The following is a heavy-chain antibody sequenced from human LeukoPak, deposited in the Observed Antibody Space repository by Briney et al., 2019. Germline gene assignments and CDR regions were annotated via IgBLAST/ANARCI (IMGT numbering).Heavy chain of an antibody. CDR3: AKGLGYSSSWPIDY. D-gene: IGHD6-13*01. CDR1: GFTFSTYG. J-gene: IGHJ4*02. V-gene: IGHV3-33*06. Sequence: PGRSLRLSCAASGFTFSTYGMHWVRQAPGKGLEWVAVIWHDGSNKYYADSVKGRFTISRDNYKNTLYLQMNSLRAEDTAVYYCAKGLGYSSSWPIDYWGQGTLVTVSS. CDR2: IWHDGSNK.